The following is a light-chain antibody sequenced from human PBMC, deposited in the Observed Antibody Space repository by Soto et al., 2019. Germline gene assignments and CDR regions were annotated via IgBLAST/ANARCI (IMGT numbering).Light chain of an antibody. CDR3: QQYKSYPYT. J-gene: IGKJ2*01. Sequence: DIQMTQSPSTLSASVGDRVTITCRASQSISSWLAWYQQKPGKAPKLLIYQASSIETGVPSRFSGSASGTDFTLTISSLQPDDFATYFCQQYKSYPYTFGQETKVEIK. CDR2: QAS. V-gene: IGKV1-5*03. CDR1: QSISSW.